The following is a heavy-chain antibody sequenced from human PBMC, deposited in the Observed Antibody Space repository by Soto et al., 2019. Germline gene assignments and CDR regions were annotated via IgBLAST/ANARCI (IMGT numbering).Heavy chain of an antibody. CDR1: GGTFSSHS. CDR3: ATGSFTSTGGRIGYHYDAMNV. D-gene: IGHD1-1*01. V-gene: IGHV1-69*01. Sequence: QVQLVQSGAEVKKPGSSVKVSCKSSGGTFSSHSINWVRQAPGQGLEWVGGIIPIFGPANFAKKFQGRVTITADESTTTAYMELSSLTSEDTAVYYCATGSFTSTGGRIGYHYDAMNVWGQGTTVTVS. CDR2: IIPIFGPA. J-gene: IGHJ6*02.